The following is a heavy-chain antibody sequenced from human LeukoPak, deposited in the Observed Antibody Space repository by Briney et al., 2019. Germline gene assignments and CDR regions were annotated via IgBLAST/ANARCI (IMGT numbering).Heavy chain of an antibody. CDR3: AKDNDGYNGGFDY. J-gene: IGHJ4*02. D-gene: IGHD5-24*01. CDR1: GFTFDDYV. V-gene: IGHV3-9*01. CDR2: ISWNSGSI. Sequence: GGSLRLSCAASGFTFDDYVMHWVRQAPGKGLEWVSGISWNSGSIGYADSVKGRFTISRDNAKNSLYLQMNSLRVEGTALYYCAKDNDGYNGGFDYWGQGTLVTVSS.